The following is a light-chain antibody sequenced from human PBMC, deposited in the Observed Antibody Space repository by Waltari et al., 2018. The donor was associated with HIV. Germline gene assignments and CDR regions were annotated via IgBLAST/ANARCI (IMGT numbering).Light chain of an antibody. CDR1: SSNIGSRP. V-gene: IGLV1-44*01. J-gene: IGLJ2*01. CDR3: ASWDDSLNGVI. CDR2: RSD. Sequence: QSVLTQPPSASGTPGQGVTISCSGSSSNIGSRPVNWYQQLAGSAPTLLIYRSDLRPSGVPDRFSGSKSATSASLAISGLQSEDEATYYCASWDDSLNGVIFGGGTELTVL.